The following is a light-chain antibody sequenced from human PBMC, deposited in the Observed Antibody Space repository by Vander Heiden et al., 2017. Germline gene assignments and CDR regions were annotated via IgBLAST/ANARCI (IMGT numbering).Light chain of an antibody. CDR3: ETWDINTRV. Sequence: QPVLTQSSSASASLGSSVKLTCTLSSGHSDYTSAWHQQQPGKAPRFLMKVEGSGSYNKGSGIPDHFSGSSSGADRYLTISNLQSEDEADYYCETWDINTRVFGGGTKLTVL. J-gene: IGLJ3*02. CDR1: SGHSDYT. V-gene: IGLV4-60*03. CDR2: VEGSGSY.